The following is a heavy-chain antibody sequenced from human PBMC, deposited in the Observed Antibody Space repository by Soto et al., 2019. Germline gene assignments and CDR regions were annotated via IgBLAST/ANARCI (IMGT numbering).Heavy chain of an antibody. D-gene: IGHD5-18*01. J-gene: IGHJ5*02. CDR1: GFTFSSYA. CDR2: ISGIGDST. V-gene: IGHV3-23*04. Sequence: VQLVESGGGVVQPGRSLRLSCAASGFTFSSYAMSWVRQAPGKGLEWVSGISGIGDSTYYADSVKGRFTISRDNSKNTLYLQMNSLRAEDTAIYYCAMGYSYAPFDPWGQGTLVTVSS. CDR3: AMGYSYAPFDP.